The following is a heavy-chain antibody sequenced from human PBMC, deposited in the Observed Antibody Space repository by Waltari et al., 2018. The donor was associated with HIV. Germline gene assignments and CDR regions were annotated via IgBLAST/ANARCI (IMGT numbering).Heavy chain of an antibody. J-gene: IGHJ4*02. CDR2: IEYDGTKD. CDR3: ARDPAIAAAGTSMYFDF. CDR1: GFTFSKYG. Sequence: QVHLVQSGGGVAQPGGSLRLSCAASGFTFSKYGMHWVRQAPGKGLEWVASIEYDGTKDDYAASVKGRFIISRDNSRNRVYLQVNNLSAADTAFYYCARDPAIAAAGTSMYFDFWGQGIQVAVSS. D-gene: IGHD6-13*01. V-gene: IGHV3-33*05.